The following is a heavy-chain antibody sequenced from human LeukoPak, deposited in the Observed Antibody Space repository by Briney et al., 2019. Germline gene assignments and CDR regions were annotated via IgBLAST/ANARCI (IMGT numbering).Heavy chain of an antibody. CDR1: GGSISSTSYY. V-gene: IGHV4-39*07. Sequence: SETLSLTCTVSGGSISSTSYYWGWIRQPPGKGLEWIGSIHYSGGSSYNPSFKSRVTISVDTSKNQFSLKLSSVTAADTAVYYCARGGSSWPDAFDIWGQGTMVTVSS. J-gene: IGHJ3*02. CDR3: ARGGSSWPDAFDI. CDR2: IHYSGGS. D-gene: IGHD6-13*01.